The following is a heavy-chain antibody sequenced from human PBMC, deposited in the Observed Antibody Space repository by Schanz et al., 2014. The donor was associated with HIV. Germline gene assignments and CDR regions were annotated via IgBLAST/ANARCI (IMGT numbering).Heavy chain of an antibody. Sequence: QVQLVESGGGVVQPGRSLRLSCAASGFTFSSYGMHWVRQAPGKGPEWVAVIGHEGNDIHYVDSVAGRFSISRDNSKNTLYLQLGSLRTEDTAVYYCARDLNVGRHFDHWGQGTLVTVSS. V-gene: IGHV3-33*01. J-gene: IGHJ4*02. D-gene: IGHD1-26*01. CDR1: GFTFSSYG. CDR2: IGHEGNDI. CDR3: ARDLNVGRHFDH.